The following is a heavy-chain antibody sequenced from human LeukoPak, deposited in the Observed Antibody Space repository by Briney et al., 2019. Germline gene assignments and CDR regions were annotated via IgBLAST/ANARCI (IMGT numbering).Heavy chain of an antibody. CDR1: GFTFSSYS. J-gene: IGHJ4*02. Sequence: GGSLRLSCAASGFTFSSYSMNWVRQAPGKGLEWVSYISSSSTIYYADSVKGRFTISRDNAKNSLYLQMNSLRAEDTAVYYCARDRYGTIDYWGQGTLVTVSS. CDR3: ARDRYGTIDY. V-gene: IGHV3-48*01. D-gene: IGHD1-7*01. CDR2: ISSSSTI.